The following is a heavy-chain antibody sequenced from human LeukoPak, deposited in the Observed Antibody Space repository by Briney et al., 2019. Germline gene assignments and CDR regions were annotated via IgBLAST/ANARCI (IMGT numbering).Heavy chain of an antibody. CDR2: IYYSGST. J-gene: IGHJ4*02. CDR3: ARWVSTPRGYFDY. D-gene: IGHD5/OR15-5a*01. CDR1: GGSTTSSSFY. V-gene: IGHV4-39*01. Sequence: PSETLSLTCTVSGGSTTSSSFYWGWIRQPPGKGLEWIGNIYYSGSTYYNPSLKSRVTISVDTSKNQFSLKLSSVTAADTAVYYCARWVSTPRGYFDYWGQGTLVTVSS.